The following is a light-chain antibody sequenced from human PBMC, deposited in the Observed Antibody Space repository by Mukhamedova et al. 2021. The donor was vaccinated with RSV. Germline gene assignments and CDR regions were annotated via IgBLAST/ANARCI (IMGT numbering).Light chain of an antibody. V-gene: IGLV2-14*01. CDR2: EVS. J-gene: IGLJ1*01. CDR3: SSYTTSSTLV. CDR1: SSDVGYYDY. Sequence: GTSSDVGYYDYVSWYQQHPGKAPKLMIYEVSNRPSGVSNRFSGSKSGNTASLTISGLQAKDEADYYCSSYTTSSTLVFGSGTKVT.